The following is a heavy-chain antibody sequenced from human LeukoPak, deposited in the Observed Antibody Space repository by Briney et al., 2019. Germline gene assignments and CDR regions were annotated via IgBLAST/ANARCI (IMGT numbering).Heavy chain of an antibody. CDR2: IYYSGSA. Sequence: SETLSLTCTVSGGSISSYYWSWIRQPPGKGLEWIGYIYYSGSANYNPSLKSRVTISVDTSKNQFSLKLSSVTAADTAVYYCARPQYNSSSVNWYFDLWGRGTLVTVSS. J-gene: IGHJ2*01. V-gene: IGHV4-59*08. D-gene: IGHD6-6*01. CDR1: GGSISSYY. CDR3: ARPQYNSSSVNWYFDL.